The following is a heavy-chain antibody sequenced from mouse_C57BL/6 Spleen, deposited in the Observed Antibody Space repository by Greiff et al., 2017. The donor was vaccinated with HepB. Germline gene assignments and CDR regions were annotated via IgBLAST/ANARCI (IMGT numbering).Heavy chain of an antibody. V-gene: IGHV1-81*01. CDR2: IYPRSGNT. CDR1: GYTFTSYG. D-gene: IGHD1-1*01. J-gene: IGHJ3*01. CDR3: AREYYGSSYRFAY. Sequence: QVQLQQSGAELARPGASVKLSCKASGYTFTSYGISWVKQRTGQGLEWIGEIYPRSGNTYYNEKFKGKATLTADKSSSTAYMELRSLTSEDSAVYFCAREYYGSSYRFAYWGQGTLVTVSA.